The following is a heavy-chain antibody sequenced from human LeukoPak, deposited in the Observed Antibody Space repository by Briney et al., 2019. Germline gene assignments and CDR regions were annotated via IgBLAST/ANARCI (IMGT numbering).Heavy chain of an antibody. D-gene: IGHD3-9*01. J-gene: IGHJ3*02. CDR3: ARAFPYCDILTGQTSNDAFDI. Sequence: PSGTQSLTCAVSGGSISSSDWWSWARQPPGKGLEWIGEIYHGGTTKYNSSLKSRVTISVDKSKNQFSLKLSSVTAADTAVYYCARAFPYCDILTGQTSNDAFDIWGQGTMVTVSS. V-gene: IGHV4-4*02. CDR1: GGSISSSDW. CDR2: IYHGGTT.